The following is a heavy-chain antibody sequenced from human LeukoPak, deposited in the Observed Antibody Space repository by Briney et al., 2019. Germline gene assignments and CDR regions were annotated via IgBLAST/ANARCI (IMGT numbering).Heavy chain of an antibody. CDR3: ARDRGYCIDC. CDR1: GFTFSSYW. D-gene: IGHD2-15*01. J-gene: IGHJ4*02. Sequence: GGSLRLSCAASGFTFSSYWMHWVRQAPGNGLVWVSHISGDGSRTSYADSVKGRFTISRDNAKNTLYLQMNSLRDEDTAVYYCARDRGYCIDCWGQGTLVPVSS. V-gene: IGHV3-74*01. CDR2: ISGDGSRT.